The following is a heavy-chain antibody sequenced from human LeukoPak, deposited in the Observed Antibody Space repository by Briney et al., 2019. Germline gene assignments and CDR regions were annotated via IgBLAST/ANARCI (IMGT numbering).Heavy chain of an antibody. J-gene: IGHJ3*02. Sequence: GGSLRLSCAASGFTFSDYYMSWIRQAPGKGLEWVSYISSSSSTIYYADSVKGRFTISRDNAKNSLYLQMNSLRAEDTAVYYCAGYSSSWSYAFDIWGQGTMVTVSS. V-gene: IGHV3-11*04. D-gene: IGHD6-13*01. CDR1: GFTFSDYY. CDR2: ISSSSSTI. CDR3: AGYSSSWSYAFDI.